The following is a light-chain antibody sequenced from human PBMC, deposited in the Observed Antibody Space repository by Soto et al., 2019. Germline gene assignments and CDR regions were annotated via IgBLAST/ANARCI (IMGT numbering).Light chain of an antibody. CDR3: LSGHSRP. CDR1: QGLSSY. CDR2: AAS. Sequence: DLQMTQSPSSVSASVGDRVTITCRASQGLSSYLAWYQQKPGKAPKLLIYAASNLQSGVPSRFSGSGSGTDFTLTISSLQPEDFATYFCLSGHSRPFGGGTKVDIK. J-gene: IGKJ4*01. V-gene: IGKV1-12*02.